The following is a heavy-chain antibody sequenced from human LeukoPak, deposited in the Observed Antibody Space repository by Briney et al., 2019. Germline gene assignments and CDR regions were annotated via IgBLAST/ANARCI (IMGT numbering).Heavy chain of an antibody. CDR3: ARAKHYYGSGSYIFYFDY. J-gene: IGHJ4*02. CDR1: GYTFTSYG. V-gene: IGHV1-18*01. D-gene: IGHD3-10*01. Sequence: EASVKVSCKASGYTFTSYGISWVRQAPGQGLEWMGWISAYNGNTNYAQKLQGRVTMTTDTSTSTAYMELRSLRSDDTAVYYCARAKHYYGSGSYIFYFDYWGQGALVTVSS. CDR2: ISAYNGNT.